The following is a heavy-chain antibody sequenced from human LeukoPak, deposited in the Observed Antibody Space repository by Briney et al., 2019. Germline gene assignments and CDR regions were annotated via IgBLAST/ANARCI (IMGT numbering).Heavy chain of an antibody. J-gene: IGHJ5*02. CDR1: GFTFSSYA. CDR2: ISGSGGST. Sequence: GGSLRLSCAASGFTFSSYAMSWVRQAPGKGLEWVSAISGSGGSTYYADSVKGRFTISRDNSKNTLYLQMNSLRAEDTAVYYCAKDQNYYDSSGYYPNWSDPWGQGTLVTVSS. D-gene: IGHD3-22*01. V-gene: IGHV3-23*01. CDR3: AKDQNYYDSSGYYPNWSDP.